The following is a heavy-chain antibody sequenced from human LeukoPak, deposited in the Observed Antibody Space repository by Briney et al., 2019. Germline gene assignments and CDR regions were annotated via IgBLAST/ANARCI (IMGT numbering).Heavy chain of an antibody. Sequence: GGSLRLSCAASGFTFSHFTINWVRQAPGKGLEWVSTISGSSTYIFYADSVKGRFTISRDDAKNSLYLQMNSLRAEDTAVYYCARSCGGDCYSSHRYYFDYWGQGSLVTVSS. CDR1: GFTFSHFT. V-gene: IGHV3-21*01. J-gene: IGHJ4*02. CDR3: ARSCGGDCYSSHRYYFDY. D-gene: IGHD2-21*02. CDR2: ISGSSTYI.